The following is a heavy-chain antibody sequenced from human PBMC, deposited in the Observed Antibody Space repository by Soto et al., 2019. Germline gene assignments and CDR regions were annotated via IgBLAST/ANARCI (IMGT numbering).Heavy chain of an antibody. D-gene: IGHD6-13*01. CDR1: GFTFDDYA. CDR2: INWNSGSI. J-gene: IGHJ1*01. Sequence: EVQLVESGGGLVQPGRSLRLSCAASGFTFDDYAMHWVRQVPGKGLEWVSGINWNSGSIGYADSVKGRFAISRDNAKNSLHLQMNSLRAKDTAFYYCVKDESINWYSGHFRHWGQGTLVTVSS. CDR3: VKDESINWYSGHFRH. V-gene: IGHV3-9*01.